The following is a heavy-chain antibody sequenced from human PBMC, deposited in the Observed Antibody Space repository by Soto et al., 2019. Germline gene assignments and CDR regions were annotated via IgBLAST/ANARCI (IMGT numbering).Heavy chain of an antibody. J-gene: IGHJ4*02. CDR1: GYTFTDYD. D-gene: IGHD2-21*02. Sequence: QVQVVQSRAEVKKPGASVKVSCKTSGYTFTDYDINWVRQATGQGLEWMGWVSPGNANAGYAPQXXGXINMTSDTSISTVYMELNSLTSEDTAVYFCEVTTGFWGQGTKITVSS. CDR3: EVTTGF. CDR2: VSPGNANA. V-gene: IGHV1-8*01.